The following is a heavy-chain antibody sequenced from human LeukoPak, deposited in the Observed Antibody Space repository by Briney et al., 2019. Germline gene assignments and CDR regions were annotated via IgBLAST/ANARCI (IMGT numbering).Heavy chain of an antibody. Sequence: GGSLRLSCAASGFTFSSYSMNWVRQAPGEGLGWVSSISSSSSYIYYADSVKGRFTISRDNAKNSLYLQMNSLRAEDTAVYYCARDSLYCSSTSCYSDAFDIWGQGTMVTVSS. J-gene: IGHJ3*02. CDR1: GFTFSSYS. CDR3: ARDSLYCSSTSCYSDAFDI. V-gene: IGHV3-21*01. CDR2: ISSSSSYI. D-gene: IGHD2-2*02.